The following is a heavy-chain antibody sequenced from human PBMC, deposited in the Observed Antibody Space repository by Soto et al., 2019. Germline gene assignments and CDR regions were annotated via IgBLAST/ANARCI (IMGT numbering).Heavy chain of an antibody. V-gene: IGHV4-31*03. D-gene: IGHD6-6*01. CDR3: ARAGHSSSSEGANWFDP. CDR1: GGSISSGGYY. J-gene: IGHJ5*02. CDR2: IYYSGST. Sequence: QVQLQESGPGLVKPSQTLSLTYTVSGGSISSGGYYWSWIRQHPGKGLEWIGYIYYSGSTYFNPSLKIRLTISVDTSKNQFSLQLSSVTAADTAVYYCARAGHSSSSEGANWFDPWGQGTLVTVSS.